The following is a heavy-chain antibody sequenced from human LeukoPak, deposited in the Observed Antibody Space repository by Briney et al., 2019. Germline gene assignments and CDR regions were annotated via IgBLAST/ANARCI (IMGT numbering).Heavy chain of an antibody. CDR3: ARQLTTLRGFDI. CDR1: GYSFTSYW. V-gene: IGHV5-51*01. D-gene: IGHD4-11*01. J-gene: IGHJ3*02. CDR2: IYPRDSDI. Sequence: GESLKIPCKGSGYSFTSYWIAWVRQMPEKGLEWMGIIYPRDSDIRYNPPFQGQVTISADKSINTAYLQWTSLKASDTAMYYCARQLTTLRGFDIWGQGTMVTASS.